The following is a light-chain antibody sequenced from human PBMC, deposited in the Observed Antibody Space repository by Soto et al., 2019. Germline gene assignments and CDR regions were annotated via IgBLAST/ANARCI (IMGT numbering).Light chain of an antibody. V-gene: IGKV4-1*01. CDR3: QQYCGAPLT. CDR1: QSVLLSSNNKNH. J-gene: IGKJ3*01. Sequence: DIVMTQSPDSLAVSLGERATINCKSSQSVLLSSNNKNHLAWYQQKPGQPPKLLIYWASTRESGVPDRFSGSGSGTEFTLTINSLQAEDVAIYYCQQYCGAPLTFGPGTKVDIK. CDR2: WAS.